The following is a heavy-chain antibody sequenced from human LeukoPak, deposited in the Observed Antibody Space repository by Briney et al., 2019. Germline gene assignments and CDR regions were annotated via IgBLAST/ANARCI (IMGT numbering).Heavy chain of an antibody. J-gene: IGHJ6*03. V-gene: IGHV1-18*01. Sequence: ASVKVSCKASGYTFTSYGISWVRQAPGQGLEWMGWISAYNGNTNYAQKLQGRVTMTEDASTDTAYMELNSLSSEDTAVYYCATPPSNSDYNYMDVWGKGTTVTVSS. D-gene: IGHD4-11*01. CDR2: ISAYNGNT. CDR1: GYTFTSYG. CDR3: ATPPSNSDYNYMDV.